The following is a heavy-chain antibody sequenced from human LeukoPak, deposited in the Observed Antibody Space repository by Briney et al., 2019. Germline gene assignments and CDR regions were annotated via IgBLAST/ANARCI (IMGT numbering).Heavy chain of an antibody. CDR1: GYTFTSYD. CDR2: MNPNSGNT. Sequence: ASVKVSCKASGYTFTSYDINWVRQATGQGLEWMGWMNPNSGNTGYAQKFQGRVTITRNTSISTAYMELSSLRSEDTAVYYCARSDSSSTDAFDIWGQGTMVTVSS. D-gene: IGHD6-6*01. J-gene: IGHJ3*02. CDR3: ARSDSSSTDAFDI. V-gene: IGHV1-8*03.